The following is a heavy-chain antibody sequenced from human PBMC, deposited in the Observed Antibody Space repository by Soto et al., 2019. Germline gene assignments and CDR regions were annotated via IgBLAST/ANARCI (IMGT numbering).Heavy chain of an antibody. CDR2: ISDSDGST. V-gene: IGHV3-23*01. CDR1: GFTFSTYA. J-gene: IGHJ4*02. D-gene: IGHD2-15*01. Sequence: EVQLLESGGGLVQPGGSLTLSCAASGFTFSTYAMTWVRQAPGKGLEWVSTISDSDGSTYYADSVKGRFTISRDNSKNTVYLQMNSLRAADTAVYYCAREVEGGWYYFDYWGQGTLVTVSS. CDR3: AREVEGGWYYFDY.